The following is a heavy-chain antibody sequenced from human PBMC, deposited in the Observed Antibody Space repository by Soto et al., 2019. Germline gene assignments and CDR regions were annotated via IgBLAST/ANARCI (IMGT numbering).Heavy chain of an antibody. CDR1: GFTFSSYA. J-gene: IGHJ6*02. V-gene: IGHV3-23*01. CDR3: AKDSERYGDYARYGMDV. CDR2: ISGSGGST. Sequence: HPGGSLRLSCAASGFTFSSYAMSWVRQAPGKGLEWVSAISGSGGSTYYADSVKGRFTISRDNSKNTLYLQMNSLRAEDTAVYYCAKDSERYGDYARYGMDVWGQGTTVTVSS. D-gene: IGHD4-17*01.